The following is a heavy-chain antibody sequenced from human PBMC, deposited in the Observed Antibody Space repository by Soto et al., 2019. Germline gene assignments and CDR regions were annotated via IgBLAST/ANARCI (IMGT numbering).Heavy chain of an antibody. J-gene: IGHJ6*02. CDR1: GFTFSSYS. CDR3: ARADVVVVAAFSQYGMDV. CDR2: ISSSSSYI. Sequence: EVQLVESGGGLVKPGGSLRLSCAASGFTFSSYSMNWVRQAPGKGLEWVSSISSSSSYIYYADSVKGRFTISRDNAKNSLYLQMNSLRAEDTAAYYCARADVVVVAAFSQYGMDVWGQGTTVTVSS. V-gene: IGHV3-21*01. D-gene: IGHD2-15*01.